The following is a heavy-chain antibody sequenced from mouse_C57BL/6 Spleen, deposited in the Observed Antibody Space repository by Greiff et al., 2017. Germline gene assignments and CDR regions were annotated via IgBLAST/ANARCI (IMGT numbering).Heavy chain of an antibody. D-gene: IGHD2-1*01. V-gene: IGHV1-26*01. CDR1: GYTFTDYY. Sequence: EVKLQQSGPELVKPGASVKISCKASGYTFTDYYMNWVKQSHGKSLEWIGDINPNNGGTSYNQKFKGKATLTVDKSSSTAYMELRSLTSEDSAVYYCASSYGNSAWFAYWGQGTLVTVSA. J-gene: IGHJ3*01. CDR2: INPNNGGT. CDR3: ASSYGNSAWFAY.